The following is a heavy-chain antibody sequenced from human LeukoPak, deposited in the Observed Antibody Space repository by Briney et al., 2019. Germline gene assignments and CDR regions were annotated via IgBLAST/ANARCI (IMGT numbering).Heavy chain of an antibody. D-gene: IGHD3-10*01. CDR2: IYYSGST. V-gene: IGHV4-61*01. CDR3: AREGIPGSHFDY. CDR1: GGSVSSGSYY. Sequence: SETLSLTCTVSGGSVSSGSYYWSWLRQPPGTGLEWIGYIYYSGSTNYNPSLKSRVTISVDTSKNQFSLKLSSVTAADTAVYYCAREGIPGSHFDYWGQGTLVTVSS. J-gene: IGHJ4*02.